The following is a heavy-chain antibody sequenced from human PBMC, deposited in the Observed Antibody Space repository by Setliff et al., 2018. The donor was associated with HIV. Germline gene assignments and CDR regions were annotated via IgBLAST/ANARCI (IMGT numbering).Heavy chain of an antibody. CDR3: AGLTGTDFDY. D-gene: IGHD1-20*01. V-gene: IGHV4-34*01. CDR1: GGSFSGYY. CDR2: VNHYGST. J-gene: IGHJ4*02. Sequence: SETLSLTCAVYGGSFSGYYWSWIRQPPGKGLEWIGEVNHYGSTNYNPSLKSRVTISVDTSKNQFSLKLSSVTAADTAVYYCAGLTGTDFDYWGQGTLVTVSS.